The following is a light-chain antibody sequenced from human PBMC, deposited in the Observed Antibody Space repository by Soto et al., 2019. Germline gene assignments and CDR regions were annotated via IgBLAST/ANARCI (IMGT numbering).Light chain of an antibody. V-gene: IGKV1-12*01. J-gene: IGKJ1*01. Sequence: DIQMTQSPSSVSASVGDRVTITCRASQGISTWLARYQQKPGRAPKLLIYDASSLESGVPSRFSGSGSGTEFTLTISSLQPEDFATYYCQQASTFPPWTFGQGTRVEIK. CDR2: DAS. CDR1: QGISTW. CDR3: QQASTFPPWT.